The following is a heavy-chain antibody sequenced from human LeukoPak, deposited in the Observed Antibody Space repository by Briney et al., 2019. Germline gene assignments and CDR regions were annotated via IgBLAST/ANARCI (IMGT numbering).Heavy chain of an antibody. CDR2: ISGSGGST. Sequence: GGSLRLSCVASGFKFSNYNMNWVRQAPGKGLEWVSAISGSGGSTYYADSVKGRFTISRDNSKNTLYLQMNSLRAEDTAVYYCAKDINWNYGANWFDPWGQGTLVTVSS. J-gene: IGHJ5*02. CDR3: AKDINWNYGANWFDP. D-gene: IGHD1-7*01. CDR1: GFKFSNYN. V-gene: IGHV3-23*01.